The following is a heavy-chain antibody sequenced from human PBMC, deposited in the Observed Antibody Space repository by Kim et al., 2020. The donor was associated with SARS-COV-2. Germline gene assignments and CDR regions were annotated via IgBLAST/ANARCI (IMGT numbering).Heavy chain of an antibody. D-gene: IGHD7-27*01. J-gene: IGHJ6*02. CDR3: ARESNWGSDGMDV. CDR1: GFTFSSYW. CDR2: IKQDGSEK. Sequence: GGSLRLSCAASGFTFSSYWMSWVRQAPGKGLEWVANIKQDGSEKYYVDSVKGRFTISRDNAKNSLYLQMNSLRAEDTAVYYCARESNWGSDGMDVWGQGTTVTVSS. V-gene: IGHV3-7*01.